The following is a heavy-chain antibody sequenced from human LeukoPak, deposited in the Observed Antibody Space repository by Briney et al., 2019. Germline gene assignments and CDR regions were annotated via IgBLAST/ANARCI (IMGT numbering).Heavy chain of an antibody. CDR1: GFTFSSYE. V-gene: IGHV3-48*03. J-gene: IGHJ4*01. Sequence: PGGSLRLSCAASGFTFSSYEMNWVRQAPGKGLEWVSYISSSGSTIYYADSVKGRFTISRDNAKNTVYLQMNSLRAEDTAMYYCARGRNGFFDYWGHGTRVTVSS. CDR3: ARGRNGFFDY. D-gene: IGHD5-24*01. CDR2: ISSSGSTI.